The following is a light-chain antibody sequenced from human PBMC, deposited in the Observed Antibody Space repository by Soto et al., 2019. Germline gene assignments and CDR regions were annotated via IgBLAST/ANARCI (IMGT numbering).Light chain of an antibody. CDR2: DAS. J-gene: IGKJ3*01. V-gene: IGKV3-15*01. CDR3: QQYNNWPPIT. CDR1: QSVSSN. Sequence: EVVMTQSPATLSLSPGERATLSCRASQSVSSNLAWYQQKPGQGPRLLIYDASTRATGIPARFTGSGSGTEFTLTISGLQSEDFAVYYCQQYNNWPPITFGPGTKVDIK.